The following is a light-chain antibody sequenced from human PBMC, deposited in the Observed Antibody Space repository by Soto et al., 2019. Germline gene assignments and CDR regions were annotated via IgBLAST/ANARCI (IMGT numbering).Light chain of an antibody. J-gene: IGKJ5*01. Sequence: EIVLTQSPGTLSLSPGETATLSCRASQSVSSYLAWYQQKPGQAPRLLIYDASNRAAGIPARFSGSGSGTDFTLTISSLEPEDSAVYYCRQRNIWPPVTFGQGTRLEI. CDR1: QSVSSY. CDR3: RQRNIWPPVT. V-gene: IGKV3-11*01. CDR2: DAS.